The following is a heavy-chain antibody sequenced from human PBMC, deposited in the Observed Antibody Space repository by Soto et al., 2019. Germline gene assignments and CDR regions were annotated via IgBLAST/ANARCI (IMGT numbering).Heavy chain of an antibody. CDR3: ARGGDIVVVPAAIGAFDI. D-gene: IGHD2-2*01. CDR2: IYSGGST. CDR1: GFTVSSNY. J-gene: IGHJ3*02. V-gene: IGHV3-53*01. Sequence: GGSLRLSCAASGFTVSSNYMSWVRQAPGKGLEWVSVIYSGGSTYYADSVKGRFTISRDNSKNTLYLQMNSLRAEDTSVYYCARGGDIVVVPAAIGAFDIWGQGTMVTVSS.